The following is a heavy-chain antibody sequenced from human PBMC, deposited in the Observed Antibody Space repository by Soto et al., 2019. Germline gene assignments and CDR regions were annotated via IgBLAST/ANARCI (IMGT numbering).Heavy chain of an antibody. J-gene: IGHJ6*03. CDR1: GFTFSSYG. V-gene: IGHV3-33*01. CDR2: IWYDGSNK. D-gene: IGHD2-2*01. CDR3: ARCGVVVPAAMQPYYYYYMDV. Sequence: GGSLRLSCAASGFTFSSYGMHWVRQAPGKGLEWVAVIWYDGSNKYYADSVKGRFTISRDNSKNTLYLQMNSLRAKDTAVYYCARCGVVVPAAMQPYYYYYMDVWGKGTTVTVSS.